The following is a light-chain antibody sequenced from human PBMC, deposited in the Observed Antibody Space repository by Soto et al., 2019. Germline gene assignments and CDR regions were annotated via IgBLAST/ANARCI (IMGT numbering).Light chain of an antibody. CDR3: CSYTGATTAYV. CDR2: EDS. CDR1: RNDVGNYNL. Sequence: QSVLTQPASVSGSPGQSITVSRTGSRNDVGNYNLVSWYQQSPGKAPKLLIYEDSKRPSGVSNRFSGSKSGDTASLTISGLQTEDEADYYCCSYTGATTAYVFGTGTKVT. J-gene: IGLJ1*01. V-gene: IGLV2-23*01.